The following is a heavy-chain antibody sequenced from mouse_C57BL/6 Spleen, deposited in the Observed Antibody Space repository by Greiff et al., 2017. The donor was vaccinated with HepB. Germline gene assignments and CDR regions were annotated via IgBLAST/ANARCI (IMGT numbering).Heavy chain of an antibody. V-gene: IGHV14-2*01. CDR1: GFNIKDYY. Sequence: EVQLQQSGAELVKPGASVKLSCTASGFNIKDYYMHWVKQRTEQGLEWIGRIDPEDGETKYTQKFKGKVTITADTSSNTAYLQLSSLTSEDTAVYYCARRGDRGYCAMDYWGQGTTVTVSS. CDR2: IDPEDGET. D-gene: IGHD3-2*01. CDR3: ARRGDRGYCAMDY. J-gene: IGHJ4*01.